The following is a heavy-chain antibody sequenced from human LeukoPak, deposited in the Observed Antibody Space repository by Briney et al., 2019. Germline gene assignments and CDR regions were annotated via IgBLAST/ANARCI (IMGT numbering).Heavy chain of an antibody. D-gene: IGHD1-26*01. CDR2: ISSSSYT. V-gene: IGHV3-11*06. J-gene: IGHJ5*02. CDR3: ARHFVVGATTFDP. CDR1: GFTFSDYY. Sequence: GGSLRLSCAASGFTFSDYYMSWIRQAPGKGLEWVSYISSSSYTNYADSVKGRFTISRDNAKNSLYLQMNSLRAEDTAVYYCARHFVVGATTFDPWGQGTLVTVSS.